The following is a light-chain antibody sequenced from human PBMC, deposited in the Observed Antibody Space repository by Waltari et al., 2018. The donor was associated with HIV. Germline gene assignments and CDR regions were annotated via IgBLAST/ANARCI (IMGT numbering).Light chain of an antibody. J-gene: IGKJ1*01. Sequence: EIVLTQSPGNLALSTGERATLSCRTSQSVSGNYIAWFQHKPGQSPRLLIYGASSRATGIPDRFRGSGSGTDFTLTIRRLEPEDFAVYYCQHYGNTPWSFGQGTKVEI. CDR1: QSVSGNY. CDR3: QHYGNTPWS. V-gene: IGKV3-20*01. CDR2: GAS.